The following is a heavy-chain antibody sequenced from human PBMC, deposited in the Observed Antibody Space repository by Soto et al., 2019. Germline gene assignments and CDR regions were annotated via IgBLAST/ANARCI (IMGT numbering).Heavy chain of an antibody. CDR1: GFTFSSYS. CDR3: VSIHKQLVYGDYYYGMDV. D-gene: IGHD6-13*01. V-gene: IGHV3-21*01. Sequence: GGSLRLSCAASGFTFSSYSMNWVRQAPGKGLEWVSSISSSSSYIYYADSVKGRFTISRDNAKNSLYLQMNSLRAEDTAVYYCVSIHKQLVYGDYYYGMDVWGQGTTVTVSS. J-gene: IGHJ6*02. CDR2: ISSSSSYI.